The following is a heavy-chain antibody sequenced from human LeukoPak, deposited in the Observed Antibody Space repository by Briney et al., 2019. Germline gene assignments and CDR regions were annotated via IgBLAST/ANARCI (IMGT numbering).Heavy chain of an antibody. V-gene: IGHV3-30*18. J-gene: IGHJ6*02. CDR3: AKSPFPWVHYGVDV. Sequence: AGGSLRLSCAASGFTFSSYGMHWVRQAPGKGLEWVAVTSYDGSNKYYADSMKGRFTISRVNSNNTLHLQMNSLIAEDTAVYYCAKSPFPWVHYGVDVWGQGTTVTVSS. CDR2: TSYDGSNK. CDR1: GFTFSSYG.